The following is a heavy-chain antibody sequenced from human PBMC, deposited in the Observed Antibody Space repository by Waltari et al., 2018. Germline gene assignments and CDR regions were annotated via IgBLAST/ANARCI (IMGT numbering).Heavy chain of an antibody. J-gene: IGHJ4*02. CDR2: IRHTGIT. D-gene: IGHD1-20*01. V-gene: IGHV4-59*08. CDR3: ARWDSPGRYFGY. CDR1: GGSNNHYF. Sequence: QVQLQESGPGPVKPSETLSITCSVTGGSNNHYFWNWIRQSPGKGRQWIGYIRHTGITKSNPSLKSRVTMAVHTSKSQFSLRLTSVSATDTAVYFCARWDSPGRYFGYWGQGTPVTVSS.